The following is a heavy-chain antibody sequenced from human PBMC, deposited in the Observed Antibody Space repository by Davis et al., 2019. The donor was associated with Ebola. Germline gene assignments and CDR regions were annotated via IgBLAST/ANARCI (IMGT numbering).Heavy chain of an antibody. J-gene: IGHJ4*02. D-gene: IGHD2-21*02. CDR3: ARGYSPKCRGGDCVNDF. CDR2: VNPYSGHT. Sequence: ASVKVSCKASGYIFSNYDINWVRQASGQGLEWMGWVNPYSGHTGYVDKFKGRVTMTGDPSISTAYMELSSLTIDDTAVYYCARGYSPKCRGGDCVNDFWGQGTLVTVSS. CDR1: GYIFSNYD. V-gene: IGHV1-8*01.